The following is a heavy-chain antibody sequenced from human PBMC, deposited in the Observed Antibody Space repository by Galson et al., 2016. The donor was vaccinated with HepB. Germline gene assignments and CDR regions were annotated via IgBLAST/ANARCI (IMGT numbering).Heavy chain of an antibody. D-gene: IGHD2/OR15-2a*01. CDR1: GYTFTTYW. CDR2: IYPTDSKT. V-gene: IGHV5-51*01. CDR3: ARRWTFDAFDI. J-gene: IGHJ3*02. Sequence: QSGAEVTKPGESLKISCKGSGYTFTTYWVGWVRQMPGKGLEWMGSIYPTDSKTRYSPSIQGQVTISVDKSISVAYLQWSSLKASDSAMYYCARRWTFDAFDIWGQGTMVTVSS.